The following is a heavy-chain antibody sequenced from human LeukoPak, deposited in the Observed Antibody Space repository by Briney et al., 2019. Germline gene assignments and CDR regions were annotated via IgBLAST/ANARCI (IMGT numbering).Heavy chain of an antibody. Sequence: AVSLILSCAASGFTVSSNYMSWVRQAPGKGLERVSIPYHDVSPNSADAVQGRFTITSDTSKNTLSLQMTSLRADDTAVYYCADYGVSGVRSNSYWGLGTLVTASS. D-gene: IGHD3-3*01. CDR3: ADYGVSGVRSNSY. J-gene: IGHJ4*02. CDR1: GFTVSSNY. V-gene: IGHV3-53*01. CDR2: PYHDVSP.